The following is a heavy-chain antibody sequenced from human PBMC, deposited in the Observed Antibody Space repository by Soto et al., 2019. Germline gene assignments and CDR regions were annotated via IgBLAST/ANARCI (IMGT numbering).Heavy chain of an antibody. V-gene: IGHV1-69*06. CDR1: GGTLSSYA. CDR3: AREGQRDTMIVGYNWFDP. D-gene: IGHD3-22*01. J-gene: IGHJ5*02. Sequence: SVKVSCKASGGTLSSYAISWVRQAPGQGLEWMGGIIPIFGTANYAQKFQGRVTITADKSTSTAYMELSSLRSEDTAVYYCAREGQRDTMIVGYNWFDPWGQGTLVTVSS. CDR2: IIPIFGTA.